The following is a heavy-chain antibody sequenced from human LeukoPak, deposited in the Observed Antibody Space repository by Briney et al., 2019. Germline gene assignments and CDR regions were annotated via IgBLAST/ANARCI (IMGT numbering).Heavy chain of an antibody. V-gene: IGHV3-48*03. D-gene: IGHD6-13*01. CDR2: ISSSGSTI. J-gene: IGHJ4*02. CDR3: ARVMVAAAGTL. Sequence: PGGSLRLSCAASGFTFSSYEMNWVRQAPGKGLEGVSYISSSGSTIYYADSVKGRFTISRDNAKNSLYLQMNSLRAEDTAAYYCARVMVAAAGTLWGQGTLVTVSS. CDR1: GFTFSSYE.